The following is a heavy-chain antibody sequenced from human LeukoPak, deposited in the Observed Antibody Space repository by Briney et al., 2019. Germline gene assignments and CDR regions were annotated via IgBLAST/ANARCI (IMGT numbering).Heavy chain of an antibody. V-gene: IGHV1-69*01. J-gene: IGHJ4*02. CDR1: GGTFSSYA. CDR3: AREGYSSSWYFDY. Sequence: ASVKVSCKASGGTFSSYAISWVRQAPGQGLEWMGGIIPIFGTANYAQKFQGRVTITADESTSTAYMELSSLRSEDTAVYNCAREGYSSSWYFDYWGQGTLVTVSS. CDR2: IIPIFGTA. D-gene: IGHD6-13*01.